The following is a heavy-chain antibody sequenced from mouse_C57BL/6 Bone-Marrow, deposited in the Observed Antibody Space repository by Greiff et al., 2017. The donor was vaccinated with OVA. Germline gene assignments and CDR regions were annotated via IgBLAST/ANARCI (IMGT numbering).Heavy chain of an antibody. D-gene: IGHD1-1*01. CDR2: IRSKSNNYAT. CDR3: VRHNYYGSSYVFAY. CDR1: GFSFNPYA. J-gene: IGHJ3*01. V-gene: IGHV10-1*01. Sequence: VHLVESGGGLVQPKGSLKLSCAASGFSFNPYALNWVRQAPGKGLEWVARIRSKSNNYATYYADSVKDRFTISRDDSESMLYLQMNNLKTEDTAMYYCVRHNYYGSSYVFAYEGQGTLVTVSA.